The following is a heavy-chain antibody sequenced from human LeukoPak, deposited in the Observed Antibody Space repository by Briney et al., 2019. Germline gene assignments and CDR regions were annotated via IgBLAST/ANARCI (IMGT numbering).Heavy chain of an antibody. D-gene: IGHD5-18*01. J-gene: IGHJ4*02. CDR1: GGSFSRGGYY. CDR3: ARALDTAMET. V-gene: IGHV4-31*03. CDR2: IYYSGST. Sequence: SETLSLTCTVSGGSFSRGGYYWSWIRQHPGKGLEWIGYIYYSGSTYYNPSLKSRVTISLDTPKNQFSLKLSSVTAADTAVYYCARALDTAMETWGQGTLVTVSS.